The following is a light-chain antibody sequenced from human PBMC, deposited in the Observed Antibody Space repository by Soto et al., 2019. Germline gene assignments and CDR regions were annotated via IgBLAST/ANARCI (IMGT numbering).Light chain of an antibody. CDR1: RSNIGAGYD. Sequence: QLVLTQPPSVSGAPGQRVTISCTGSRSNIGAGYDVYWYQQLPGTAPKVLIYGNNNRPSGVPDRFSGSKSGTSASLAITGLQAEDEADYYCQSYDSSLSGSVVFGGGTKLTVL. CDR2: GNN. J-gene: IGLJ2*01. V-gene: IGLV1-40*01. CDR3: QSYDSSLSGSVV.